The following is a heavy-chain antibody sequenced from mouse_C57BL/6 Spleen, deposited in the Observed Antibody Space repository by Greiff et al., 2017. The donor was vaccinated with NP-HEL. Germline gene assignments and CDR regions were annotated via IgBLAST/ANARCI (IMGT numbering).Heavy chain of an antibody. CDR1: GYTFTGYW. J-gene: IGHJ3*01. CDR2: ILPGSGST. V-gene: IGHV1-9*01. Sequence: VNLVESGAELMKPGASVKLSCKATGYTFTGYWIEWVKQRPGHGLEWIGEILPGSGSTNSNEKFKGKAPVTADTSSNTAYMQLSSLTTEDSAIYYCARGDSSSYVGGFAYWGQGTLVTVSA. D-gene: IGHD3-2*02. CDR3: ARGDSSSYVGGFAY.